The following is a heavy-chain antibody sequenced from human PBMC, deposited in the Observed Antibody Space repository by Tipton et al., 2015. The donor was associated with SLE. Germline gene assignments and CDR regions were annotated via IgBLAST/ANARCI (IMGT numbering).Heavy chain of an antibody. J-gene: IGHJ3*02. V-gene: IGHV4-4*02. CDR2: IYHTGTT. Sequence: TLSLTCAVSSGSISSSNWWSWVRQPPEKGLEWIGEIYHTGTTNYNPSLRSRVTISADRSKKHFSLMLSSVTAADTAVYYCAQAHLWGSYRYASDIWGQGTMVTVSS. D-gene: IGHD3-16*02. CDR3: AQAHLWGSYRYASDI. CDR1: SGSISSSNW.